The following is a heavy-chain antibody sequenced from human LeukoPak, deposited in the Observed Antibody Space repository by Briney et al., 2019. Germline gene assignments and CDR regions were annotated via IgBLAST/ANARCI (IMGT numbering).Heavy chain of an antibody. CDR1: IYSISSGYY. Sequence: SETLSLTCAVSIYSISSGYYWGWIRQPPGKGLEWIGSIHHSGSTYYNPSLKSRVTISVDTSNNQFCLKLTSVTAADTALYYCARINGDYLIDYWGQGTLVTVSS. V-gene: IGHV4-38-2*01. CDR3: ARINGDYLIDY. D-gene: IGHD4-17*01. CDR2: IHHSGST. J-gene: IGHJ4*02.